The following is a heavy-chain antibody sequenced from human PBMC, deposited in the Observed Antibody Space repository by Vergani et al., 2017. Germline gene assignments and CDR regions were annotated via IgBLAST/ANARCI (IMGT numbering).Heavy chain of an antibody. D-gene: IGHD1-14*01. V-gene: IGHV1-2*02. J-gene: IGHJ3*02. CDR1: GYTFTGYY. CDR3: ASSNWNHVRPIYAFDI. CDR2: INPNSGGT. Sequence: QVQLVQSGAEVKKPGASVKVSCKASGYTFTGYYMHWVRQAPGQGLEWMGWINPNSGGTNYAQKFQGRVTMTRDTSISPAYMELSRLRSDDTAVYYCASSNWNHVRPIYAFDIWGQGTMVTVSS.